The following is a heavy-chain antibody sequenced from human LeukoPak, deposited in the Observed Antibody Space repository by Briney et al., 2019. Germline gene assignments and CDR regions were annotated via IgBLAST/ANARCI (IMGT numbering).Heavy chain of an antibody. D-gene: IGHD6-19*01. V-gene: IGHV3-9*03. CDR3: AKARSGWYAALDY. CDR2: ISWNSGSI. J-gene: IGHJ4*02. Sequence: PGGSPRLSCAASGFTFDDYAMHWVRQAPGKGLEWVSGISWNSGSIGYAYSVKGRFTISRDNAKNSLYLQMNSLRAEDMALYYCAKARSGWYAALDYWGQGTLVTVSS. CDR1: GFTFDDYA.